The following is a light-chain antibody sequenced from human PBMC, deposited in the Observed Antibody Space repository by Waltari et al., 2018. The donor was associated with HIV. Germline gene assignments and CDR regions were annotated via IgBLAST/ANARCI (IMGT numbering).Light chain of an antibody. CDR3: QTWGTPHVV. J-gene: IGLJ2*01. Sequence: QLVLTQSPSASASLGASVKLTCTLRSGHINYAIAWPQQQPEKGPRYLMKINSDGSHSKGDGIPDRFSGSSSGAERYLTISSLQSEDEADYYCQTWGTPHVVFGGGTKLTVL. CDR2: INSDGSH. CDR1: SGHINYA. V-gene: IGLV4-69*01.